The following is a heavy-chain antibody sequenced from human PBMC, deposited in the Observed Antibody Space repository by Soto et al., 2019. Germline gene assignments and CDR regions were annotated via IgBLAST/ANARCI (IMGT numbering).Heavy chain of an antibody. CDR3: AKERRTNYYYGMDV. Sequence: QVQLVESGGGVVQPGRSLRLSCAASGFTFSSYGMHWVRQAPGKGLEWVAVISYDGSNKYYADSVKGRFTISRDNSKNTLYLQMNSLRAEDTAVYYCAKERRTNYYYGMDVWGQGATVTVSS. V-gene: IGHV3-30*18. CDR1: GFTFSSYG. J-gene: IGHJ6*02. CDR2: ISYDGSNK.